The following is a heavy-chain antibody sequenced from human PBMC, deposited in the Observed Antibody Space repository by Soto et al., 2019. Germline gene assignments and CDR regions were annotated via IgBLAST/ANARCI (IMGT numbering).Heavy chain of an antibody. D-gene: IGHD2-15*01. J-gene: IGHJ4*02. V-gene: IGHV4-59*08. CDR2: IYYSGST. CDR3: ARRHGGTLDF. Sequence: LSLTCTVSGGSISSYYWSWIRQPPRKGLEWIGYIYYSGSTNYNPSLKSRVTISVDTSKNQFSLKLSSVTAADTAVYYCARRHGGTLDFWGQGTLVTVSS. CDR1: GGSISSYY.